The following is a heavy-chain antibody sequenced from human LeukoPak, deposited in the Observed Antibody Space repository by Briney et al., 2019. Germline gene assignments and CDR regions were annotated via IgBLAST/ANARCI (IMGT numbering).Heavy chain of an antibody. J-gene: IGHJ4*02. CDR2: INSDGSST. CDR3: ARWRATHPDLDFDY. CDR1: GFTFSSYW. D-gene: IGHD2-15*01. Sequence: GGSLRFSCAASGFTFSSYWMHWVRQAPGKGLVWVSRINSDGSSTSYADSVKGRFTISRDNAKNTLYLQMNSLRAEDTAVYYCARWRATHPDLDFDYWGQGTLVTVSS. V-gene: IGHV3-74*01.